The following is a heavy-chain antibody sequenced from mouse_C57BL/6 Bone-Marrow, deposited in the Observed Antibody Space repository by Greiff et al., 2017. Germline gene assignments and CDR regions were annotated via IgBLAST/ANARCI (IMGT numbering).Heavy chain of an antibody. CDR1: GYSFTDYN. J-gene: IGHJ4*01. D-gene: IGHD2-4*01. CDR3: ANGYDYDYAMDY. V-gene: IGHV1-39*01. Sequence: EVQLQQSGPELVKPGASVKISCKASGYSFTDYNMNWVKQSNGKSLEWIGVINPNYGTTSYNQKFKGKATLTVDPSSSTAYMQLNSLTSEYSAVFYGANGYDYDYAMDYWGKGTSVTVSS. CDR2: INPNYGTT.